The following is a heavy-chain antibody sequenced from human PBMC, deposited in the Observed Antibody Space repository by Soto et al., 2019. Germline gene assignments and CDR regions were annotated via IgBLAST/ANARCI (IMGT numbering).Heavy chain of an antibody. V-gene: IGHV2-5*02. CDR2: IYWDDDK. D-gene: IGHD3-22*01. CDR1: GFSLSSSGVG. Sequence: QITLKEAGPTLVKPTQTLTLTCTFSGFSLSSSGVGVGWIRQPPGKALEWLALIYWDDDKRYSPSLKSRLTITNDSAKNQLVLTTTNMDPVDTATSYCPHSPLVDYYDSVAYFQFDYGGQGTLVTVSS. J-gene: IGHJ4*02. CDR3: PHSPLVDYYDSVAYFQFDY.